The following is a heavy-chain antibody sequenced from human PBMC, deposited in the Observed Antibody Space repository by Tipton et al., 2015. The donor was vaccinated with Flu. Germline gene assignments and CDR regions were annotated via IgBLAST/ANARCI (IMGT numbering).Heavy chain of an antibody. Sequence: LRLSCTVSGGSISGYYWTWIRQPPGKGLEWIGYIYYSGSTNYNPSLKSRVTISVDTSKNQFSLKLSSVTAADTAVYYCATEYRGGGKRYYFDYWGQGTLVTVSS. CDR2: IYYSGST. V-gene: IGHV4-59*01. D-gene: IGHD4-23*01. J-gene: IGHJ4*02. CDR1: GGSISGYY. CDR3: ATEYRGGGKRYYFDY.